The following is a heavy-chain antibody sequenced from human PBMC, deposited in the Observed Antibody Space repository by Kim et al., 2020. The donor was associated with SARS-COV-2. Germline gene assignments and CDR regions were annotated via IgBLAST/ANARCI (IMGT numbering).Heavy chain of an antibody. V-gene: IGHV1-8*01. CDR3: ARVNYESKPLFDP. Sequence: AQKVQGRVTMTRNTSRSTAYMELSSLRSEDTAVYYCARVNYESKPLFDPWGQGTLVTVSS. J-gene: IGHJ5*02. D-gene: IGHD3-22*01.